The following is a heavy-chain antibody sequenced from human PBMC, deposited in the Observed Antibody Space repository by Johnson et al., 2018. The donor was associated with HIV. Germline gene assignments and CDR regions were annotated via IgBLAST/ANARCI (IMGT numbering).Heavy chain of an antibody. CDR2: IYSGGST. D-gene: IGHD3-22*01. CDR3: AREFPITMIVVVLGAFDI. J-gene: IGHJ3*02. CDR1: GFTVSSNY. V-gene: IGHV3-66*02. Sequence: VQLVESGGGLVQPGGSLRLSCAASGFTVSSNYMSWVRQAPGKGLEWVSVIYSGGSTYYADSVKGRCTISRDNSKNKLYLQMNSLRAEDTAVYYVAREFPITMIVVVLGAFDIWGQGTMVTVSS.